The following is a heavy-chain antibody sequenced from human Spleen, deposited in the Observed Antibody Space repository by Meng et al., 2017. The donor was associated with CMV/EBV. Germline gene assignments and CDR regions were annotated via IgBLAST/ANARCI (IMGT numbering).Heavy chain of an antibody. V-gene: IGHV4-30-4*08. CDR1: GGSISSGDYY. J-gene: IGHJ2*01. CDR3: ARDRGWLQLLWYFDL. Sequence: QVQLQESGPGLVKPSQTLSLTCTVSGGSISSGDYYWSWIRQPPGKGLEWIGYIYYSGSTYYNPSLKSRVTISVDTSKNQFSLKLSSVTAADTAVYYCARDRGWLQLLWYFDLWGRGTLVTVSS. D-gene: IGHD5-24*01. CDR2: IYYSGST.